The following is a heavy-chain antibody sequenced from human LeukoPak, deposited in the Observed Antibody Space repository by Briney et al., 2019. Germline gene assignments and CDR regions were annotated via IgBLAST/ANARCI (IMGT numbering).Heavy chain of an antibody. CDR1: GGSISSSNR. Sequence: PSETLSLTCAVSGGSISSSNRRSWVRQPPGKVLGGFGKNNHSGSTNYNPSFKGRVTISLDKSKNQFSLTLSSVNAPDTAVYYCARDRITMVRGVIMAYYYGMDVWGKGTTVTVSS. V-gene: IGHV4-4*02. J-gene: IGHJ6*04. CDR2: NNHSGST. CDR3: ARDRITMVRGVIMAYYYGMDV. D-gene: IGHD3-10*01.